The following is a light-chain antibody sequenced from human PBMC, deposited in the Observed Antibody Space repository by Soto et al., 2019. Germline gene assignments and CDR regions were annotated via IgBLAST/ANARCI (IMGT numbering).Light chain of an antibody. Sequence: EIVMTQSPAILSVSPGERATLSCRASQTVASNLAWYQQKPGQAPRLLIHGASTRATGVSARFSGSWSGTEFTLTISSLQSEDFAVYYCQQYHNWPPQYTFGQGTKLQIK. CDR2: GAS. V-gene: IGKV3-15*01. J-gene: IGKJ2*01. CDR3: QQYHNWPPQYT. CDR1: QTVASN.